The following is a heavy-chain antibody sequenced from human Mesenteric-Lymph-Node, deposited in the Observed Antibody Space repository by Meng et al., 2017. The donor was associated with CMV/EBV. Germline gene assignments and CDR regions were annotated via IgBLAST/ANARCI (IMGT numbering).Heavy chain of an antibody. D-gene: IGHD1-14*01. V-gene: IGHV3-53*01. CDR1: GFSVTTY. Sequence: GESLKISCVASGFSVTTYMSWVRQAPGKGLEWVSVIYSGGSTYYADSVKGRFTISRDNSKNTLYLQMNSLRAEDTAVYYCATSGNYYYGMDVWGQGTTVTVSS. CDR2: IYSGGST. CDR3: ATSGNYYYGMDV. J-gene: IGHJ6*02.